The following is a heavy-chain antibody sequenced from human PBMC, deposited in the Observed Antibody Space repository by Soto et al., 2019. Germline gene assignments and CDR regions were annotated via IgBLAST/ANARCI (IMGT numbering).Heavy chain of an antibody. Sequence: GESLKISCQASGYTFSTYWIAWVRQMPGKGLEWMGIIYPGDSDTRYSPSFQGQVTISVDKPISTAYLQWSSLKASDTAMYYCARLRSSGYYYSLGYWGQGTLVTVSS. V-gene: IGHV5-51*01. CDR1: GYTFSTYW. CDR2: IYPGDSDT. J-gene: IGHJ4*02. CDR3: ARLRSSGYYYSLGY. D-gene: IGHD3-22*01.